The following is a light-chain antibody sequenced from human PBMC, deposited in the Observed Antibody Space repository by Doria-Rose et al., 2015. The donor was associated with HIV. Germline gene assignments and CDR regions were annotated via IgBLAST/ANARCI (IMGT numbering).Light chain of an antibody. Sequence: TQSPGTLSLSPGERATLSCRASQSFSSTYLAWYQQEPGQAPSLLIYDGSTRATGIPDRFSASGSGTDFTLTIIRLEPEDLALYCCHQYGTSWTFGQGTKVEI. CDR1: QSFSSTY. CDR3: HQYGTSWT. J-gene: IGKJ1*01. V-gene: IGKV3-20*01. CDR2: DGS.